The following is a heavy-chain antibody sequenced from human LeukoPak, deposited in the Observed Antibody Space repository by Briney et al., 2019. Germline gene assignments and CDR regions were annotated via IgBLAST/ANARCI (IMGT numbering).Heavy chain of an antibody. J-gene: IGHJ6*02. CDR3: AKGLRPAYYYYYGMDV. Sequence: GGSLRLSCAASGFTFSSYGMHWVRQAPGKGLEWVAVISYDGSNKYYADSVKGRFTISRDNSKNTLYLQMNSLRAEDTAVYYCAKGLRPAYYYYYGMDVWGQGTTVTVSS. CDR2: ISYDGSNK. CDR1: GFTFSSYG. V-gene: IGHV3-30*18. D-gene: IGHD5-12*01.